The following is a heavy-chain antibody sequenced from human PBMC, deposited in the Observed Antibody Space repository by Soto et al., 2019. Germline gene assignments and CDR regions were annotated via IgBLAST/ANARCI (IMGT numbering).Heavy chain of an antibody. D-gene: IGHD3-22*01. V-gene: IGHV3-53*01. CDR3: ARVRYYYDSSGYSVFDY. CDR1: GFTVSSNY. J-gene: IGHJ4*02. CDR2: IYSGGST. Sequence: GGSLRLSCAASGFTVSSNYMSWVRQAPGKGLEWVSVIYSGGSTYYADSVKGRLTISRDNSKNTLYLQMNSLRAEDTAVYYCARVRYYYDSSGYSVFDYWGQGTLVTVSS.